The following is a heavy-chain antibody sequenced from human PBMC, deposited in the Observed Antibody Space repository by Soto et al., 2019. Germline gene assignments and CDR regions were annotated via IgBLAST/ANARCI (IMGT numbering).Heavy chain of an antibody. CDR1: GFSLSTSGVS. D-gene: IGHD2-21*02. CDR2: IYWDDDK. Sequence: SGPTLVNPTETLTLTCTFSGFSLSTSGVSVGWIRQPPGKALEWLALIYWDDDKRYSPSLKSRLTITKDTSKNQVVLRMTNMDPVDTATYYCAHSRCGGDCLQSYPSHYYYGMDVWGQGTTVTVSS. J-gene: IGHJ6*02. CDR3: AHSRCGGDCLQSYPSHYYYGMDV. V-gene: IGHV2-5*02.